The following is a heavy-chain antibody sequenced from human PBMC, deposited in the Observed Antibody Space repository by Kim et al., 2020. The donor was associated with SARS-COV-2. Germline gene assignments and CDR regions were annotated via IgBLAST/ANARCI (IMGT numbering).Heavy chain of an antibody. D-gene: IGHD5-12*01. CDR2: IYYSGST. Sequence: SETLSLTCTVSGGSISSSSYYWGWIRQPPGKGLEWIGSIYYSGSTYYNPSLKSRVTISVDTSKNQFSLKLSSVTAADTAVYYCASSNRYGGTWDYYYGMDVWGQGTTVTVSS. V-gene: IGHV4-39*01. CDR3: ASSNRYGGTWDYYYGMDV. J-gene: IGHJ6*02. CDR1: GGSISSSSYY.